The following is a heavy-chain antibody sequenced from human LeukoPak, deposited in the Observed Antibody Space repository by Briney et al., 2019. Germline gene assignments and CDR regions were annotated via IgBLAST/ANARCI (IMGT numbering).Heavy chain of an antibody. CDR2: ISGSGGST. J-gene: IGHJ5*02. V-gene: IGHV3-23*01. CDR3: ANRPPYGDYALRFDP. CDR1: GFTFSSYA. Sequence: GGSLRLSCAASGFTFSSYAMSWVRQAPGKGLEWVSAISGSGGSTYYADSVKGRFTISRDNSKNTLYLQMNSLRAEDTAVYYCANRPPYGDYALRFDPWGQGTLVTVSS. D-gene: IGHD4-17*01.